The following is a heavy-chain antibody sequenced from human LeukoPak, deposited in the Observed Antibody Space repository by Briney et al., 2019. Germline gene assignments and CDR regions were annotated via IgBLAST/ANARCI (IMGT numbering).Heavy chain of an antibody. CDR3: ARVNRDLARRQYGFDP. V-gene: IGHV1-2*02. D-gene: IGHD1-14*01. CDR1: GYTFTGYY. Sequence: ASVKVSCKASGYTFTGYYMHWVRQAPGQGLEWMGWINPNSGGTNYARKFQGRVTMTRDTSISTAYMELSRLRSDDTAVYYCARVNRDLARRQYGFDPWGQGTLVTVSS. J-gene: IGHJ5*02. CDR2: INPNSGGT.